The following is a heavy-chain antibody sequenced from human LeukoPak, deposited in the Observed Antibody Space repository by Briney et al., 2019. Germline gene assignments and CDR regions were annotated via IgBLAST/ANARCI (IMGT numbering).Heavy chain of an antibody. V-gene: IGHV3-23*01. CDR3: AKNQRGQGEYYYMDV. J-gene: IGHJ6*03. D-gene: IGHD5-24*01. CDR1: GFSFGNHA. CDR2: VSGSGGTT. Sequence: GGSLRLSCAASGFSFGNHAMIWVRQAAGKGLEWVSVVSGSGGTTYYADSVKGRFTISRDNSKNTLYLQMNSLRAEDTAVYYCAKNQRGQGEYYYMDVWGKGTTVTVSS.